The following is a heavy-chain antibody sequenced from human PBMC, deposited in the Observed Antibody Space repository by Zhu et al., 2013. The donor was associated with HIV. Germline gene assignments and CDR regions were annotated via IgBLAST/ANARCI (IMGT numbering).Heavy chain of an antibody. CDR2: MNPNSGNT. J-gene: IGHJ4*02. Sequence: QVQLVQSGAEVKKPGASVKVSCKASEYTFTSYDINWVRQATGQGLEWMGWMNPNSGNTDCAQKFQGRVTMTRDTSISTGYMELSTLRSEDTAVYYCARWTEDGSLYWGQGTLVTVSS. V-gene: IGHV1-8*01. D-gene: IGHD2-15*01. CDR3: ARWTEDGSLY. CDR1: EYTFTSYD.